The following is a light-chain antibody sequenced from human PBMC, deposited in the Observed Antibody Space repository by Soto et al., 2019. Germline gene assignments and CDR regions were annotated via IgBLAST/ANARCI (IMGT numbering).Light chain of an antibody. CDR1: QSVSSY. CDR3: QQRGT. V-gene: IGKV3-11*01. Sequence: EIVLTQSPATLSLSPGERATLSCRANQSVSSYLAWYQQKPGQAPRLLIYDASNRATGIPARFSGSGSGTDFTLTISSLEPEDFAVYYCQQRGTFGQGTKVEIK. CDR2: DAS. J-gene: IGKJ1*01.